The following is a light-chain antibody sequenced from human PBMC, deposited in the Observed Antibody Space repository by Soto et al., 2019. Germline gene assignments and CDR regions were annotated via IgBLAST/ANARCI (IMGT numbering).Light chain of an antibody. Sequence: QSVLTQPPSASGTPGQRVTISCSGSGSNIGSNYVYWYQQLPGTAPKIIIYRNNQRPSGVPDRISGSKSGTSASLAISGLRSEDEADYYCSAWDDSLSGYVFGTGTKVTVL. CDR3: SAWDDSLSGYV. CDR1: GSNIGSNY. J-gene: IGLJ1*01. CDR2: RNN. V-gene: IGLV1-47*01.